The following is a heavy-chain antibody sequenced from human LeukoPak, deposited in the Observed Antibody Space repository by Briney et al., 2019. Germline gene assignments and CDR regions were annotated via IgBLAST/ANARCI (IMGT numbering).Heavy chain of an antibody. CDR2: VSGRDDST. CDR1: GFTFSNYP. CDR3: AKWGDYDILTGYYDPDY. J-gene: IGHJ4*02. Sequence: PGASRRLSCAASGFTFSNYPIYWVRQAPGKGLEWVSAVSGRDDSTYYADSMKGRFTISRDTSKNTLYLQMNSLRAEDTAVYYCAKWGDYDILTGYYDPDYWGQGTLVTVSS. V-gene: IGHV3-23*01. D-gene: IGHD3-9*01.